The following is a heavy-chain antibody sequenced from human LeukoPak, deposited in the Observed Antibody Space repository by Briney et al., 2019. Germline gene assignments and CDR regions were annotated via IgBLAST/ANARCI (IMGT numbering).Heavy chain of an antibody. Sequence: GGSLRLSCAASGFTFSDDWMNWVRQAPGKGPEWVGHIKARRGGGTTEYAVPVGVRFASARDDSRSILYLQMNHLNTEDTALYYCPRGHYGPWGLGPLVTVSS. CDR2: IKARRGGGTT. CDR1: GFTFSDDW. CDR3: PRGHYGP. J-gene: IGHJ5*02. V-gene: IGHV3-15*01. D-gene: IGHD3-10*01.